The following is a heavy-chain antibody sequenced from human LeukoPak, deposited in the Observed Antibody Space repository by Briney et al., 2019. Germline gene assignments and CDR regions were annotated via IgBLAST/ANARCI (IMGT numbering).Heavy chain of an antibody. CDR3: ARRHGGNSPFDY. CDR1: GGSFSGYY. CDR2: INHSGST. Sequence: SETLSLTCAVYGGSFSGYYWSWIRQPPGKGLEWIGEINHSGSTNYNPSLKSRVTISVDTSKNQFSLKLSSVTAADTAVYYCARRHGGNSPFDYWGQGTLVTVSS. V-gene: IGHV4-34*01. J-gene: IGHJ4*02. D-gene: IGHD4-23*01.